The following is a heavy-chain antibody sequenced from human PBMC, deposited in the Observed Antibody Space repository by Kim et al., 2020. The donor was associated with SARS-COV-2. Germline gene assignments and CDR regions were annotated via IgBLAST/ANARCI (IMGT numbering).Heavy chain of an antibody. CDR3: AKSYYQLPTDY. CDR2: IYYSGST. CDR1: GGSISSYY. V-gene: IGHV4-59*13. J-gene: IGHJ4*02. D-gene: IGHD2-2*01. Sequence: SETLSLTCTVSGGSISSYYWSWIRQPPGKGLEWIGYIYYSGSTNYNPSLKSRVTISVDTSKNQFSLKLSSVTAADTAVYYCAKSYYQLPTDYWGQGTLVTVSS.